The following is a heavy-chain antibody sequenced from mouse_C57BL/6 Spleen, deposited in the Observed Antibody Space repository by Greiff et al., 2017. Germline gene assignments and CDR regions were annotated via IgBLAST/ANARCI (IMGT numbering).Heavy chain of an antibody. D-gene: IGHD2-5*01. CDR2: IYPGDGDT. V-gene: IGHV1-80*01. Sequence: QVQLQQSGAELVKPGASVKISCKASGYAFSSYWMNWVKQRPGKGLEWIGQIYPGDGDTNYNGKFKGKATLTADKSSSTAYMHLSSLTSEDSAVYFCARTYYSNDYAMDYWGQGTSVTVSS. J-gene: IGHJ4*01. CDR1: GYAFSSYW. CDR3: ARTYYSNDYAMDY.